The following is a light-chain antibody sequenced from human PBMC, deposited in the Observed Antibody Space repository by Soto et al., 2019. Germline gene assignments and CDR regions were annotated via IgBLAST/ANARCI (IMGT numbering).Light chain of an antibody. Sequence: DIQMTQSPSTLSGSVGDRVTITCRASQTISSWLAWYQQKPGKAPKLLIYKASTLKSGVPSRFSGSGSGTEFTLTISSLQPDDFATYYCQHYNRYSEAFGQGTKG. CDR3: QHYNRYSEA. J-gene: IGKJ1*01. V-gene: IGKV1-5*03. CDR2: KAS. CDR1: QTISSW.